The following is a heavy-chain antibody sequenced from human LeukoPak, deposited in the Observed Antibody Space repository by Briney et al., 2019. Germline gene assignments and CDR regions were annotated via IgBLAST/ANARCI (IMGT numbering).Heavy chain of an antibody. V-gene: IGHV3-30*02. CDR2: IRYDGSNK. D-gene: IGHD3-10*01. CDR3: AKDYRYYGSGSHMDV. CDR1: RFTFSSYG. Sequence: QTGGSLRLSCAASRFTFSSYGMHWVRQAPGKGLEWVAFIRYDGSNKYYADSVKGRFTISRDNSKNTLYLQMNSLRAEDTAVYYCAKDYRYYGSGSHMDVWGKGTTVTISS. J-gene: IGHJ6*03.